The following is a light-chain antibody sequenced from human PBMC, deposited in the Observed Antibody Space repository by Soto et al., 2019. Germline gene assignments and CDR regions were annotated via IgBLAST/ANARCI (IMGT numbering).Light chain of an antibody. J-gene: IGLJ2*01. V-gene: IGLV1-40*01. Sequence: QSVLTQPPSVSGAPGQRVTISCTGSSSNIGAGYDVHWYQQLPGTAPKLLIYGNSNRPSRVPDRFSGSKSGTSASLAITGLQAEDEADYYGQSYDSSLSAVVFGGGTKVTVL. CDR3: QSYDSSLSAVV. CDR2: GNS. CDR1: SSNIGAGYD.